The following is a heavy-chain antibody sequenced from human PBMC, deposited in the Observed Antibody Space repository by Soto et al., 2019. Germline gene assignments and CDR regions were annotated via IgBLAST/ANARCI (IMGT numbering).Heavy chain of an antibody. CDR3: ARIAVAGTRFDY. D-gene: IGHD6-19*01. CDR1: GGSISSSNW. Sequence: QVQLQESGPGLVKPSGTLSLTCAVSGGSISSSNWWSWVRQPPGKGLEWIGEIYHSGSTNYNPSLKSRVXXXVXXSKTPFSLKLSSVTAADTAVYYCARIAVAGTRFDYWGQGTLVTVSS. CDR2: IYHSGST. V-gene: IGHV4-4*02. J-gene: IGHJ4*02.